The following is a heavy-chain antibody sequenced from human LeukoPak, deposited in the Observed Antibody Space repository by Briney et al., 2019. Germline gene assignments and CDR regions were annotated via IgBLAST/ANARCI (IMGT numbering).Heavy chain of an antibody. V-gene: IGHV3-21*01. CDR2: ISSSSSYI. J-gene: IGHJ6*02. D-gene: IGHD6-13*01. CDR3: ARDYPSQGIAAAGPRYYYYYYGMDV. CDR1: GFTFTNAW. Sequence: KPGGSLRLSCAASGFTFTNAWMSWVRQAPGKGLEWVSSISSSSSYIYYADSVKGRFTISRDNAKNSLYLQMNSLRAEDTAVYYCARDYPSQGIAAAGPRYYYYYYGMDVWGQGTTVTVSS.